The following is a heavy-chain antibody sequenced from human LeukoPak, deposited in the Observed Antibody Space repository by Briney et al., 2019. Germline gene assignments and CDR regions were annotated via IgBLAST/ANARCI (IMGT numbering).Heavy chain of an antibody. CDR2: IYYSGST. CDR3: ARYDSSGYSPFDP. J-gene: IGHJ5*02. V-gene: IGHV4-39*01. D-gene: IGHD3-22*01. CDR1: GGSISSSSYY. Sequence: SETLPLTCTVSGGSISSSSYYWGWIRQPPGKGLEWIGSIYYSGSTYYNPSLKSRVTISVDTSKNQFSLKLSSVTAADTAVYYCARYDSSGYSPFDPWGQGTLVTVSS.